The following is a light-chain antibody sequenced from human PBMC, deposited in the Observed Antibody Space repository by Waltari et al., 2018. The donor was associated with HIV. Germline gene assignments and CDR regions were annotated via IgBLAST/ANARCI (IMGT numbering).Light chain of an antibody. CDR1: SSNIRSNT. J-gene: IGLJ3*02. V-gene: IGLV1-44*01. Sequence: QSVLTQPPSASGTPGQRVTISCSGSSSNIRSNTVSWYQQLPGTAPKLLIYSNDQRPSGVPYRFSGSKSGTSASLAISGLQSEDEADYYCAAWDDSLNGWVFGGGTKLTVL. CDR3: AAWDDSLNGWV. CDR2: SND.